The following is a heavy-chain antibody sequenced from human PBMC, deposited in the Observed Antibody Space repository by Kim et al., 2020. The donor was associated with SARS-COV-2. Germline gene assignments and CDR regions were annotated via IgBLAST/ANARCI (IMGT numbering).Heavy chain of an antibody. D-gene: IGHD6-13*01. J-gene: IGHJ3*02. CDR3: AKAPLYSSSWGGDAFDI. V-gene: IGHV3-33*06. Sequence: VKGRFTTCRDNSKNTLYLQMNSLRAEDTAGYYCAKAPLYSSSWGGDAFDIWGQGTMVTVSS.